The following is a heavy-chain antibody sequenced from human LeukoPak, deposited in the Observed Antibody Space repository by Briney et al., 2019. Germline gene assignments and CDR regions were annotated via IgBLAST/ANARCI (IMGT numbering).Heavy chain of an antibody. V-gene: IGHV1-69*06. CDR2: IIPIFGTA. J-gene: IGHJ6*03. CDR3: ACVWGGGWGYYYYYMDV. D-gene: IGHD6-19*01. CDR1: GGTFSSYA. Sequence: GASVKVSCKASGGTFSSYAISWVRQAPGQGLEWMGGIIPIFGTANYAQKFQGRVTITADKSTSTAYMELSSLRSEDTAVYYCACVWGGGWGYYYYYMDVWGKGTTVSVSS.